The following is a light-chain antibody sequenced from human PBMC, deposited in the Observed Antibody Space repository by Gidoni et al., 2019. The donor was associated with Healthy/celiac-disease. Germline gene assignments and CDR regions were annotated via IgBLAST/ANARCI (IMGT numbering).Light chain of an antibody. CDR1: SSDVGSYNL. CDR3: CSYAGSRGVV. V-gene: IGLV2-23*01. J-gene: IGLJ2*01. CDR2: EGS. Sequence: QSALTQPASVSGSPGPSITISCTGTSSDVGSYNLVSWYQQHPGKAPKLMIYEGSKRPSGVSNRFSGSKSGNTASLTISGLQAEDEADYYCCSYAGSRGVVFGGGTKLTVL.